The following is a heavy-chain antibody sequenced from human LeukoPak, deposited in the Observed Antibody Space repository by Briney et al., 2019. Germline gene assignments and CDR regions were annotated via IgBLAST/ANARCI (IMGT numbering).Heavy chain of an antibody. CDR2: TYYRGST. CDR1: GGSISSYY. J-gene: IGHJ4*02. D-gene: IGHD3-3*01. CDR3: ARDGHEGEWLV. Sequence: PSETLSLXCTGSGGSISSYYWSWIRQPPGKGLEWIGHTYYRGSTNYNPSLKSRVTISVATSKNQFSLKLSSVTAADTAVYYCARDGHEGEWLVWGQGTLVTVSS. V-gene: IGHV4-59*01.